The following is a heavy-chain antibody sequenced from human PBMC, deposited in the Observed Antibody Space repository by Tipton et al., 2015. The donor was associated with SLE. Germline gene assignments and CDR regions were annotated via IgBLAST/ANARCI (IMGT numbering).Heavy chain of an antibody. Sequence: SLRLSCAASGFTFSSYGMHWVRQAPGKGLEWVAVISYDGSNKYYADSVKGRFTISRDNSKNTLYMQMNSLRVEDTAVYYCARGRRDYIVVLPPEDYWGQGALVTVSS. CDR1: GFTFSSYG. V-gene: IGHV3-30-3*01. CDR2: ISYDGSNK. J-gene: IGHJ4*02. D-gene: IGHD2-2*01. CDR3: ARGRRDYIVVLPPEDY.